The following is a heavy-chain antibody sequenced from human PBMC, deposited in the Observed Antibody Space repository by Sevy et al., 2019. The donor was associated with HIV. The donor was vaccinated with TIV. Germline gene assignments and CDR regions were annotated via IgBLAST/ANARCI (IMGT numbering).Heavy chain of an antibody. CDR2: IYSNGNS. CDR3: AREGGASSAWFENWFGP. CDR1: GGSITSYS. V-gene: IGHV4-4*07. Sequence: SETLSLTCTVSGGSITSYSWSWTRQPAGKGLEWLGRIYSNGNSNYNPSLKSLVTMSVDTSKNQFSLKLTSVNAADTAMYFSAREGGASSAWFENWFGPWGQGTLVTVSS. J-gene: IGHJ5*02. D-gene: IGHD6-19*01.